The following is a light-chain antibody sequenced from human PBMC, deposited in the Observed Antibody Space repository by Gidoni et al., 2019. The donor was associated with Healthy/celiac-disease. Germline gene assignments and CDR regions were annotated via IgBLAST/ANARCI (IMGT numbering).Light chain of an antibody. CDR3: QQYGSSPTT. Sequence: VLTQSLATLSLSPGERDTLSCRSSQSVSSSYLACDQQKPGQAPRLLISGSSSRATGIPDRFSGSGSGTDFTLTISRLEPEDFAVYYCQQYGSSPTTCGQGTKVEIK. J-gene: IGKJ1*01. V-gene: IGKV3-20*01. CDR2: GSS. CDR1: QSVSSSY.